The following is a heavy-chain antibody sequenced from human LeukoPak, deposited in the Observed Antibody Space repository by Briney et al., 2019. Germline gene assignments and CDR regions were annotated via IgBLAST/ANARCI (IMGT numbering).Heavy chain of an antibody. CDR1: GGTFSSYA. D-gene: IGHD4-17*01. CDR2: IIPIFGTA. Sequence: SVKVSCKASGGTFSSYAISWVRQAPGQGLEWMGGIIPIFGTANYAQKFQGRVTITTDESTSTAYMELSSLRSEDTAVYYCVRDVGTTETTPNWFDPWGQGTLVTVSS. CDR3: VRDVGTTETTPNWFDP. J-gene: IGHJ5*02. V-gene: IGHV1-69*05.